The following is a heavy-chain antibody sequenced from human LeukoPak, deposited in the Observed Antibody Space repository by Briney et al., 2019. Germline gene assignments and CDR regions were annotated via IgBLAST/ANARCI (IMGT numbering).Heavy chain of an antibody. Sequence: SVKVSCKASGYTFTSYYMHWVRQAPGQGLEWMGRIIPILGIANYAQKFQGRVTITADKSPSTDYMELSSLRSESTALYYSARDVVVVPAAVETKWFDPWGQGPLVTVPS. CDR2: IIPILGIA. V-gene: IGHV1-69*04. CDR3: ARDVVVVPAAVETKWFDP. D-gene: IGHD2-2*01. J-gene: IGHJ5*02. CDR1: GYTFTSYY.